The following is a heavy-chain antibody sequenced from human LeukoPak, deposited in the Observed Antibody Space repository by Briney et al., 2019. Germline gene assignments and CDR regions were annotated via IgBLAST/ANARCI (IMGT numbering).Heavy chain of an antibody. CDR3: ARADFWSGYPFDY. J-gene: IGHJ4*02. V-gene: IGHV3-11*04. D-gene: IGHD3-3*01. CDR1: GFTFSDYY. CDR2: ISSSGSTI. Sequence: GGSLRLSCAASGFTFSDYYMSWIRQAPGKGLEWVSYISSSGSTIYYADSVKGRFTISRDNAKNSLYLQTNSLRAEDTAVYYCARADFWSGYPFDYWGQGTLVTVSS.